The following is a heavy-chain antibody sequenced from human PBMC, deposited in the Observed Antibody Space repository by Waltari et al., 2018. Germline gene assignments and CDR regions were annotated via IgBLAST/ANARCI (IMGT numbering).Heavy chain of an antibody. V-gene: IGHV1-69*08. CDR2: IIPILGIA. D-gene: IGHD4-17*01. CDR3: ARDGAMTTVTTWAFDI. J-gene: IGHJ3*02. Sequence: QVQLVLSGAEVKKPGSSVKVSCKASGGTFSSYTISWVRQAPGQGLEWMGRIIPILGIANYAQKFQGRVTITADKSTSTAYMELSSLRSEDTAVYYCARDGAMTTVTTWAFDIWGQGTMVIVSS. CDR1: GGTFSSYT.